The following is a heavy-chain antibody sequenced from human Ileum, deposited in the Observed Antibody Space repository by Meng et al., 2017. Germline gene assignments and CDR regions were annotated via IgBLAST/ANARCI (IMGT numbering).Heavy chain of an antibody. V-gene: IGHV1-2*06. Sequence: ASVKVSCKTSGYTFTSYSINWVRQAPGQGLEWMGRINPNKGDTDYAQKFQGRVTMTRDTSISTAYMERTRLKSDDPAVYCCASVGAATYTGLNYWGQGTLVTVSS. CDR2: INPNKGDT. D-gene: IGHD3-16*01. J-gene: IGHJ4*01. CDR3: ASVGAATYTGLNY. CDR1: GYTFTSYS.